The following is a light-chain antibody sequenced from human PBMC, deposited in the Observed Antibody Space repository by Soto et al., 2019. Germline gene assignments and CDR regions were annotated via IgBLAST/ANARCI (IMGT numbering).Light chain of an antibody. CDR2: AAS. CDR3: QQSYSTLFT. CDR1: QSISSY. J-gene: IGKJ3*01. V-gene: IGKV1-39*01. Sequence: DIQMTQSPSSLSASVGDRVTITCRASQSISSYLNWYQQKPGKAPKLLIHAASSLQSGVPSRFSGSGSGTDFTLTISSLQPEDFATYYCQQSYSTLFTFGPGTKLDIK.